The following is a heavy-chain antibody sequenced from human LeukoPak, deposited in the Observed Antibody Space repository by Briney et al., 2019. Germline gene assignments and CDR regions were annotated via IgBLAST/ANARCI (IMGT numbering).Heavy chain of an antibody. D-gene: IGHD3-22*01. CDR3: ARHAESGGYFQYFDY. J-gene: IGHJ4*02. V-gene: IGHV4-39*01. CDR1: GGSISNSNYY. Sequence: SETLSLTCTVSGGSISNSNYYWGWIRQSPGKGLEWIGSIYYSGNTYYNPSLKGRVTISVDTSENQFSLKLSSVTAADTAVYYCARHAESGGYFQYFDYWGQGTLVTVSS. CDR2: IYYSGNT.